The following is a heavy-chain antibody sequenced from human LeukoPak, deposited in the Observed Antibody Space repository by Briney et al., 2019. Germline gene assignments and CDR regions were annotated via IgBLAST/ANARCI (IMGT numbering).Heavy chain of an antibody. CDR2: IYYSGKT. J-gene: IGHJ3*02. CDR1: SGSMSGHY. D-gene: IGHD2-15*01. Sequence: SETLSLTCTVSSGSMSGHYWSWIRQSPGKGLQWIGYIYYSGKTYYNPSLQSRLTLSVDTSRSHFSLRLASVTAADTALYYCARLLNNAGSGDPDTFDMWGLGTMVSVSS. CDR3: ARLLNNAGSGDPDTFDM. V-gene: IGHV4-59*11.